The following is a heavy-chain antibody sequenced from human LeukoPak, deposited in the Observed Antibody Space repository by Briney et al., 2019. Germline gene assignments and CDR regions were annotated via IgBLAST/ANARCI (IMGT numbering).Heavy chain of an antibody. V-gene: IGHV1-8*01. J-gene: IGHJ6*03. CDR2: MNPNSGNT. CDR1: GYPFTSYD. D-gene: IGHD3/OR15-3a*01. CDR3: ARAHSWTSQSYYYMDV. Sequence: ASVKVSCKASGYPFTSYDINWVRQATGQGLEWMGWMNPNSGNTGYAQNFQGRVTMTKNTSITTAYMELSSLRSEDTAVYYCARAHSWTSQSYYYMDVWGKGTTVTVSS.